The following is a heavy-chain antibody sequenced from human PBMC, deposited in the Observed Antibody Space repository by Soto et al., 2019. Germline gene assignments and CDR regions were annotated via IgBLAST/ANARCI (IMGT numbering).Heavy chain of an antibody. J-gene: IGHJ3*02. D-gene: IGHD3-10*01. CDR1: GGSISSYY. CDR2: IYYSGST. CDR3: ARRYGSFFDI. Sequence: QVQLQESGPGLVKPSETLSLTCTVSGGSISSYYWSWIRQPPGKGLEWIGYIYYSGSTNHNPSLKSRVTISVDTSKNQFSLKLSSVTAADTAVYYCARRYGSFFDIWGQGTMVTVSS. V-gene: IGHV4-59*08.